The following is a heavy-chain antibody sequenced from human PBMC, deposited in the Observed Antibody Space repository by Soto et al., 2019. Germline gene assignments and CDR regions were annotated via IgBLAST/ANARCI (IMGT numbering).Heavy chain of an antibody. CDR1: GFTFSSYG. V-gene: IGHV3-30*18. J-gene: IGHJ4*02. D-gene: IGHD1-26*01. CDR2: ISYDGSNK. CDR3: AKVKWELHSGFDY. Sequence: PGGSLRLSCAASGFTFSSYGMHWVRQAPGKGLEWVAVISYDGSNKYYADSVKGRFTISRDNSKNTLYLQMNSLRAEDTAVYYCAKVKWELHSGFDYWGQGTLVTVSS.